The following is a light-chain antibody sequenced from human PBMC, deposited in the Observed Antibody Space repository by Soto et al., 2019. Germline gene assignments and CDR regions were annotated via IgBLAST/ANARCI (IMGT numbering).Light chain of an antibody. Sequence: QSVLTQPPSASGSPGQSVTISCTGTSSDVGGYNFVSWYQQHPGKAPKLMIYEVSKRPSGVPDRFSGSKSANTASLTVSGLQADDEADYYCTSYAGSNIPVVFGGGTKLTVL. CDR2: EVS. J-gene: IGLJ2*01. CDR3: TSYAGSNIPVV. V-gene: IGLV2-8*01. CDR1: SSDVGGYNF.